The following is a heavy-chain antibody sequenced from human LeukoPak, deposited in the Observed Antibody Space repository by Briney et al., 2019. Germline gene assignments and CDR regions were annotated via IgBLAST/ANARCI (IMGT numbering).Heavy chain of an antibody. D-gene: IGHD1-26*01. V-gene: IGHV4-4*02. CDR2: IYHSGST. Sequence: SETLSLTCAVSGGFISSSNWWSWVRQPPGKGLEWIGEIYHSGSTNYNPSLKSRVTISVDKSKNQFSLKLSSVTAADTAVYYCASPLVGADAFDIWGQGTMVTVSS. CDR3: ASPLVGADAFDI. CDR1: GGFISSSNW. J-gene: IGHJ3*02.